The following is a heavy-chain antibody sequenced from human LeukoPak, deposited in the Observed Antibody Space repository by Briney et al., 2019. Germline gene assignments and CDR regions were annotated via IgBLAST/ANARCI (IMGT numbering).Heavy chain of an antibody. V-gene: IGHV1-46*01. Sequence: GASVKVSCKASGYTFTGYYMHWVRQAPGQGLEWMGIINPSGGSTSYAQKFQGRVTMTRDTSTGTVYMELSSLRSEDTAVYYCARGRDSGSYRDAFDIWGQGTMVTVSS. D-gene: IGHD1-26*01. CDR3: ARGRDSGSYRDAFDI. CDR2: INPSGGST. CDR1: GYTFTGYY. J-gene: IGHJ3*02.